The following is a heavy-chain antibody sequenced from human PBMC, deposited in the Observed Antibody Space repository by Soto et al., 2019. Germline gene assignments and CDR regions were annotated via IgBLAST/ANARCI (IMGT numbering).Heavy chain of an antibody. J-gene: IGHJ4*02. CDR2: TYYRSRWYN. V-gene: IGHV6-1*01. CDR3: AREFPYYVSSDSYLYY. D-gene: IGHD3-16*01. Sequence: PSQTLSLTRAISGDSVSGNSAAWNWIRQSPSRGLEWLGRTYYRSRWYNDYAVSVKSRITVTPDTSKNQFSLHLNSVTPEDTAVYYFAREFPYYVSSDSYLYYWGQGALVTVSS. CDR1: GDSVSGNSAA.